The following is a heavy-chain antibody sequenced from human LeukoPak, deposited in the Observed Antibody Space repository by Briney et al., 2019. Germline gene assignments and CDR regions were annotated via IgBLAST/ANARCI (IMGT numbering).Heavy chain of an antibody. CDR2: IYYSGST. CDR3: ARVLGSSGWYLKFDY. Sequence: SETLSLTCTVSGGSISTSSYYWGWVRQPPGKGLEWIGYIYYSGSTNYNPSLKSRVTISVDTSKNQFSLKLSSVTAADTAVYYCARVLGSSGWYLKFDYWGQGTLVTVSS. CDR1: GGSISTSSYY. J-gene: IGHJ4*02. V-gene: IGHV4-61*05. D-gene: IGHD6-19*01.